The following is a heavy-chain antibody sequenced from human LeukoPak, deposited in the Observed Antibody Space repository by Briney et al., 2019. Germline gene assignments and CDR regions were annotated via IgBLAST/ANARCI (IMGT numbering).Heavy chain of an antibody. V-gene: IGHV1-8*01. CDR3: ARGRSSRYPTPFDY. J-gene: IGHJ4*02. D-gene: IGHD2-2*01. CDR2: MNPNSGNT. CDR1: GYTFTSYD. Sequence: ASVKVSCKASGYTFTSYDINWVRQAPGQGLEWMGWMNPNSGNTGYAQKFQGRVTMTRNTSISTAYMELSSLRSEDTAVYYCARGRSSRYPTPFDYWGQGTLVTVSS.